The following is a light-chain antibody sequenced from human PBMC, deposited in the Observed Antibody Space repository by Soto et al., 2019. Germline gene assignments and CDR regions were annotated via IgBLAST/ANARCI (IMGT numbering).Light chain of an antibody. Sequence: QSVLTQPPSASGTPGQRVTISCSGSSSNIERNTVNWYQQLQGKALKVLIYRTDQRSSGVSYRFSGSKSGTSGSLAISGLQSEDEADYYCAAWDNNLNAVLFGGGTKLTVL. J-gene: IGLJ2*01. CDR1: SSNIERNT. CDR2: RTD. V-gene: IGLV1-44*01. CDR3: AAWDNNLNAVL.